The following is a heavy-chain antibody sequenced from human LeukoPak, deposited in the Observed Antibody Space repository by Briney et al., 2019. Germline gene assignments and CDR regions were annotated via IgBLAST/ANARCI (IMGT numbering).Heavy chain of an antibody. J-gene: IGHJ4*02. CDR1: GFTFSSYS. CDR3: AREHEPMVVAATGFDC. D-gene: IGHD2-15*01. CDR2: ISSSSSTI. V-gene: IGHV3-48*02. Sequence: PGGSLRLSCAASGFTFSSYSMNWVRQAPGKGLEWVSYISSSSSTIYYADSVKGRFTISRDNAKNSLYLQMNSLRDEDTAVYYCAREHEPMVVAATGFDCWGQGTLVTVSS.